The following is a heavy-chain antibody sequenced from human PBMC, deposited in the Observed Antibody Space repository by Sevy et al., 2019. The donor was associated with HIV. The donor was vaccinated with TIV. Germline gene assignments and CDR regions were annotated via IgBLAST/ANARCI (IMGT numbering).Heavy chain of an antibody. CDR3: ATHAGIAAAGRVFDY. V-gene: IGHV3-72*01. Sequence: GGSLRLSCAASGFTFSDHYMEWVRQAPGKGLEWVGRIRNKADSYTTEYAASVKRRFTIPRNDSKNSLYQLMNSLKTEDTAVYYCATHAGIAAAGRVFDYWGQGTLVTVSS. CDR2: IRNKADSYTT. CDR1: GFTFSDHY. D-gene: IGHD6-13*01. J-gene: IGHJ4*02.